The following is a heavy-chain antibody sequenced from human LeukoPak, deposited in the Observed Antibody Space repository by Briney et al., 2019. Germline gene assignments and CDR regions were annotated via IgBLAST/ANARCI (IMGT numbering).Heavy chain of an antibody. CDR2: ISESGANT. CDR3: AKETRPGLAAAHDS. V-gene: IGHV3-23*01. J-gene: IGHJ5*01. Sequence: PGGYLRLYSAASGFTFSSYAMSWVRQAPGKGLKWVSGISESGANTHYADSVKGRFTISRDNSENTLHLQMNSLGAEDTALYFCAKETRPGLAAAHDSWGQGTLVTVSS. D-gene: IGHD6-13*01. CDR1: GFTFSSYA.